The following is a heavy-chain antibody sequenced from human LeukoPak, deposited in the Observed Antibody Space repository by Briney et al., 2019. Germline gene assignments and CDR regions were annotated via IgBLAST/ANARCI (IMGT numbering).Heavy chain of an antibody. CDR2: IKQDGSEK. Sequence: GGSLRLSCVASGFTFSSYWMSWVRQAPGKGLEWVANIKQDGSEKYYVDSVKGRFTISRDNAKNSLYLQMNSLSAEDTAMYYCARDSGYYYGSSGPTGGFDYWGQGTLVTVSS. CDR3: ARDSGYYYGSSGPTGGFDY. J-gene: IGHJ4*02. CDR1: GFTFSSYW. V-gene: IGHV3-7*04. D-gene: IGHD3-22*01.